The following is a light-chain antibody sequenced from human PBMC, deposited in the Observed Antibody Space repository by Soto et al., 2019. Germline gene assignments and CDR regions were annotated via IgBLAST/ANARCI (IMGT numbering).Light chain of an antibody. CDR3: QQYNNWPFS. CDR2: DVS. Sequence: EIVMTQSPGTLSVSPGERATLSCRAGQGVTTNFAWYQQKSGQSPRLLIYDVSIRATGVPARFSGTGSETEFTLTISGLKSEDSEVYFCQQYNNWPFSFGQGTRLEI. V-gene: IGKV3-15*01. J-gene: IGKJ5*01. CDR1: QGVTTN.